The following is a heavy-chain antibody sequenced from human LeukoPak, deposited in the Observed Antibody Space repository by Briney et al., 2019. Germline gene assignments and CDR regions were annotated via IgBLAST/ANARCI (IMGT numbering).Heavy chain of an antibody. CDR1: GGSISSNNYY. CDR3: ARHVPPYSGNDFDI. CDR2: IYYSGTT. D-gene: IGHD5-12*01. V-gene: IGHV4-39*01. J-gene: IGHJ3*02. Sequence: SETLSLTCTVSGGSISSNNYYWGWIRQPPGKGLEWIGSIYYSGTTYFSPSLKSRVTISVDTSKNQFSLRLSSVTAADTAMYYCARHVPPYSGNDFDIWGQGTMVTVSS.